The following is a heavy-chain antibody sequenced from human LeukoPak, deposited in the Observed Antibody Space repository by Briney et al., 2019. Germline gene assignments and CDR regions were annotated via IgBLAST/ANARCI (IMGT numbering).Heavy chain of an antibody. CDR3: ARVDATMIRAFDI. J-gene: IGHJ3*02. D-gene: IGHD3-10*01. CDR1: GFSISSGYY. CDR2: INHSGST. Sequence: PSETLSLTCTVSGFSISSGYYWDWIRQPPGKGLKWIGSINHSGSTYYNPSLKSRFTMSADTSKNQFSLILSSVTAADTAVYYCARVDATMIRAFDIWGQGTMVTVSS. V-gene: IGHV4-38-2*02.